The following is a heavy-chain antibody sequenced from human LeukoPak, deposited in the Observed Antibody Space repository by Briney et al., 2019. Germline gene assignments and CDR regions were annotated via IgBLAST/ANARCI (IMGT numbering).Heavy chain of an antibody. CDR3: AKGTISYYDSSGPEY. CDR1: GFTFSNYT. CDR2: ISSNGGST. J-gene: IGHJ4*02. Sequence: GGSLRLSCSASGFTFSNYTMHWVRQAPGKGLEYVSSISSNGGSTYSADSVKGRFTISRDNSKNTLYLQMSSLRAEDTAVYYCAKGTISYYDSSGPEYWGQGTLVTVSS. V-gene: IGHV3-64D*09. D-gene: IGHD3-22*01.